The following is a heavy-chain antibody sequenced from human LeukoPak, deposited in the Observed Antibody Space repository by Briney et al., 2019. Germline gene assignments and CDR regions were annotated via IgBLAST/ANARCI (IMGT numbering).Heavy chain of an antibody. CDR1: GFTFCSYW. J-gene: IGHJ4*02. CDR2: IKQDGSEK. Sequence: GGSLRLSCAAPGFTFCSYWMSWVRQAPGKGLEWVANIKQDGSEKYYVDSVKGRFTISRDNAKNSLYLQMNSLRAEDTAVYYCARDLADIVVVPAAIPQTFDYWGQGTLVTVSS. V-gene: IGHV3-7*01. D-gene: IGHD2-2*02. CDR3: ARDLADIVVVPAAIPQTFDY.